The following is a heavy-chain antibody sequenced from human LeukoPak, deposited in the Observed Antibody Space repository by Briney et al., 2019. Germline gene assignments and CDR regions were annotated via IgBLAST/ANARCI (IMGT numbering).Heavy chain of an antibody. D-gene: IGHD3-10*01. CDR2: IKQDGSEK. CDR3: AREYGSGSFRY. CDR1: GFTFSSYW. V-gene: IGHV3-7*01. Sequence: GSLRLSCAASGFTFSSYWMSWVRQAPGKGLEWVANIKQDGSEKYYVDSVKGRFTISRDNAKNSLYLQMNGLRAEDTAVYYCAREYGSGSFRYWGQGTLVTVSS. J-gene: IGHJ4*02.